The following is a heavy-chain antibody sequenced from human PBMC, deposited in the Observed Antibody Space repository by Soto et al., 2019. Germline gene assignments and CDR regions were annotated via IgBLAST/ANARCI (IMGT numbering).Heavy chain of an antibody. D-gene: IGHD1-1*01. CDR3: ARVGKGTYHFDY. V-gene: IGHV3-72*01. Sequence: EVQLVESGGGLVQPGGSLRLSCAASGFTFNDHYMDWVRQAPGKGLEWVGRTRNKANSYTTEYAASVKGRFTISRDESQNSLYLQMNSLKTEDTAVYYCARVGKGTYHFDYWGQGTLVTVSS. CDR2: TRNKANSYTT. J-gene: IGHJ4*02. CDR1: GFTFNDHY.